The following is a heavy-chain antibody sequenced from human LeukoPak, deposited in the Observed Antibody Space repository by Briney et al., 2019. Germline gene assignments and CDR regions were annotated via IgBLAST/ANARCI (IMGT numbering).Heavy chain of an antibody. V-gene: IGHV1-69*06. D-gene: IGHD4-17*01. CDR3: ARDPFGAYTGH. J-gene: IGHJ4*02. CDR1: GGALSGYA. CDR2: ILPFFNST. Sequence: ASVKVSCKPSGGALSGYALIWVRQAPGQGLEWMGRILPFFNSTNYAQKFRDRVTFYADMSTNTVYMEMNSLTPDDTAIYYCARDPFGAYTGHWGQGTLVSVSS.